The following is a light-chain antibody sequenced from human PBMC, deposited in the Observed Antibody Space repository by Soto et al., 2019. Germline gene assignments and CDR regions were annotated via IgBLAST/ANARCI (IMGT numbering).Light chain of an antibody. CDR1: QGIRSD. CDR3: LQDFNYPWS. Sequence: AIQLTQSPSSLSASVGERVTITCRASQGIRSDLDWYQQKPGKAPKLLIYGASNLQSGVPSRFSGSGSGAVFTLTISSLEPEDFATYYCLQDFNYPWSFGQGTKVDI. V-gene: IGKV1-6*01. J-gene: IGKJ1*01. CDR2: GAS.